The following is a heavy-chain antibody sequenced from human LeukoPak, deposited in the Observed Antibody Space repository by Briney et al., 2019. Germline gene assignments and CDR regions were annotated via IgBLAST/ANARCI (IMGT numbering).Heavy chain of an antibody. J-gene: IGHJ5*02. D-gene: IGHD2-15*01. CDR1: GYTFTSYY. V-gene: IGHV1-69*13. CDR2: IIPIFGTA. Sequence: GASVKVSCKAPGYTFTSYYMHWVRQAPGQGLEWMGGIIPIFGTANYAQKFQGRVTITADASTSTAYMELRSLRSDDTAIYYCARGGSGSSTWFDPWGQGTLVTVSS. CDR3: ARGGSGSSTWFDP.